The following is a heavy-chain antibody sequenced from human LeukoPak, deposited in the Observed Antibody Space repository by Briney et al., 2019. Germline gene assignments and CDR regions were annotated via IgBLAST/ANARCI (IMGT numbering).Heavy chain of an antibody. CDR3: AKDRVPISMIVVVTYFDY. D-gene: IGHD3-22*01. Sequence: RGSLRLSCAASGFTFDDYGMSWVRQAPGKGLEWVSGINWNGGSTGYADSVKGRFTISRDNSKNTLYLQMNSLRAEDTAVYYCAKDRVPISMIVVVTYFDYWGQGTLVTVSS. V-gene: IGHV3-20*04. CDR1: GFTFDDYG. J-gene: IGHJ4*02. CDR2: INWNGGST.